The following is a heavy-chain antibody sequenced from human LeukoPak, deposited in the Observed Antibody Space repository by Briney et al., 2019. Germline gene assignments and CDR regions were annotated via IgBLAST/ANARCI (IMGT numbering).Heavy chain of an antibody. V-gene: IGHV1-46*01. CDR1: GGTFSSYA. J-gene: IGHJ4*02. D-gene: IGHD5-24*01. Sequence: GSSVKVSCKASGGTFSSYAISWVRQAPGQGLEWMGIINPSGGSTSYAQKFQGRVTMTRDTSTSTVYMELSSLRSEDTAVYYCAREATAFDYWGQGTLVTVSS. CDR2: INPSGGST. CDR3: AREATAFDY.